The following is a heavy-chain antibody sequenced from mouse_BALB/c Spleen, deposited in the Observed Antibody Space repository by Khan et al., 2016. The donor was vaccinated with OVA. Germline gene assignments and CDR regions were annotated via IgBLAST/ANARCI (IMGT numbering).Heavy chain of an antibody. CDR1: GYTFTSYY. V-gene: IGHV1S81*02. Sequence: QVRLQQSGAELVKPGASVKLSCKASGYTFTSYYMYWVKQRPGQGLEWIGGINPSNGGTNFNEKFKSKATLTVDKSSSTAYMQLSTLTSEDSAVYYCTRTGYGNPFAYWGQGTLVTVSA. CDR2: INPSNGGT. CDR3: TRTGYGNPFAY. D-gene: IGHD2-10*02. J-gene: IGHJ3*01.